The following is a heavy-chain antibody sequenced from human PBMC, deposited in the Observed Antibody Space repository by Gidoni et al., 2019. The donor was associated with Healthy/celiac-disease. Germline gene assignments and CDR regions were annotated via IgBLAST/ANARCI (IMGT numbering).Heavy chain of an antibody. D-gene: IGHD3-10*01. Sequence: QVQLQQWGAGLLKPSETLSLTCAVYGGSFSGYYWSWIRQPPGKGLEWIGEINHSGSTNYNPPLKSRVTISVDTSKNQFSLKLSSVTAADTAVYYCATGPGGGFDYWGQGTLVTVSS. CDR3: ATGPGGGFDY. CDR2: INHSGST. V-gene: IGHV4-34*01. CDR1: GGSFSGYY. J-gene: IGHJ4*02.